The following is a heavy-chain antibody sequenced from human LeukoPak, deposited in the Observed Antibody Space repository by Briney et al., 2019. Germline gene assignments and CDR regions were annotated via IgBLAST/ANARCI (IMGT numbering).Heavy chain of an antibody. Sequence: GGSLRLSCAASGFTFSSYSMNWVHQAPGKGLEWVSYISSSSSTIYNADSVKGRFTISRDNAKNSLYLQMNSLRVEDTAVYYCARAPVFRVRIAAAGPVDYWGRGTLVTVSS. D-gene: IGHD6-13*01. CDR2: ISSSSSTI. J-gene: IGHJ4*02. V-gene: IGHV3-48*01. CDR1: GFTFSSYS. CDR3: ARAPVFRVRIAAAGPVDY.